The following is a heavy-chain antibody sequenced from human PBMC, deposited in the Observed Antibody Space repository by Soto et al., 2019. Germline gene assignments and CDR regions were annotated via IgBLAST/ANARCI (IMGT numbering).Heavy chain of an antibody. CDR2: ISFDGNNK. V-gene: IGHV3-30*03. Sequence: QVQLVESGGGVVQPGGSLRLSCAAYEFTFSSYGMHWVRQAPGKGLEWVALISFDGNNKYYADSVKGRFTISRDNSQKPLYLQMNSLRAEDTAVYYCGGGQYYSDYWGQGTLVAVSS. D-gene: IGHD3-16*01. CDR1: EFTFSSYG. CDR3: GGGQYYSDY. J-gene: IGHJ4*02.